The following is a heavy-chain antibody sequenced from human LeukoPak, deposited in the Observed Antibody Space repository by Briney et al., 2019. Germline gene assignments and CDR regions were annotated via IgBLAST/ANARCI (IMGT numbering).Heavy chain of an antibody. J-gene: IGHJ4*01. V-gene: IGHV5-51*01. CDR2: INPGDSET. D-gene: IGHD6-19*01. CDR1: GYTFTNYW. Sequence: GESLKISCQGSGYTFTNYWIGWVRQMPGKGLEWMGSINPGDSETKYSPSFQGQVTISADKSISTAYLQWSILKASDTAMYYCARPGYRSRYFDYWGHGALVTVSS. CDR3: ARPGYRSRYFDY.